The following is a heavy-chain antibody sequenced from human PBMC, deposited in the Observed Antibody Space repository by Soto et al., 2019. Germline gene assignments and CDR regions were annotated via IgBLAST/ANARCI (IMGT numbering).Heavy chain of an antibody. CDR3: AMQQLVRGTAFDY. Sequence: IRLYSSASGFTFSSYAITWVRQAPGKGLEWVSAISGSGGSTYYADSVKGRFTISRDNYKNTLYLQMNSLRAEETAVYYCAMQQLVRGTAFDYWGQGTLVTVSS. V-gene: IGHV3-23*01. D-gene: IGHD6-13*01. CDR2: ISGSGGST. J-gene: IGHJ4*02. CDR1: GFTFSSYA.